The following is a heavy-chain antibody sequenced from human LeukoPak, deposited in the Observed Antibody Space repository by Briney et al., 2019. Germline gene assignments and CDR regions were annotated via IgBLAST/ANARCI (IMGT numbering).Heavy chain of an antibody. CDR1: GYTFTSYG. Sequence: GASVKVSCKASGYTFTSYGISWVRQAPGQGLEWMGWISAYNGNTNYAQKLQGRVTMTTDTSTSTAYMELRSLRSDDTAVYYCARDRDCTNGVCYTVTKGFDPWGQGTLVTVSS. J-gene: IGHJ5*02. D-gene: IGHD2-8*01. V-gene: IGHV1-18*01. CDR2: ISAYNGNT. CDR3: ARDRDCTNGVCYTVTKGFDP.